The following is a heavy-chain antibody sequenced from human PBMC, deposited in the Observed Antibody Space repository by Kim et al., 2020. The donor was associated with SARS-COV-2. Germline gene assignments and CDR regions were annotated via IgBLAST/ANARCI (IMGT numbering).Heavy chain of an antibody. CDR3: ATLPRIVLMVYAIPHDAFDI. Sequence: GGSLRLSCAASGFTFSSYGMHWVRQAPGKGLEWVAVISYDGSNKYYADSVKGRFTISRDNSKNTLYLQMNSLRAEDTAVYYCATLPRIVLMVYAIPHDAFDIWGQGTMVTVSS. J-gene: IGHJ3*02. V-gene: IGHV3-30*03. D-gene: IGHD2-8*01. CDR1: GFTFSSYG. CDR2: ISYDGSNK.